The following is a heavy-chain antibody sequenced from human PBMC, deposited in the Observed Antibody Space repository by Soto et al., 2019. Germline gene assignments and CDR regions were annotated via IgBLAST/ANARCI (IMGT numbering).Heavy chain of an antibody. CDR3: TSLYYGH. V-gene: IGHV3-15*01. J-gene: IGHJ4*02. Sequence: GSLRLSCAASEFTFTYAWMSWVRQAPGKGLEWVGRIKSKTDGGTTDYAAPVRGRFTISRDESQNTLYLQMNSLKTEDTAVYYCTSLYYGHWGQGTLVTVSS. CDR1: EFTFTYAW. CDR2: IKSKTDGGTT. D-gene: IGHD3-16*02.